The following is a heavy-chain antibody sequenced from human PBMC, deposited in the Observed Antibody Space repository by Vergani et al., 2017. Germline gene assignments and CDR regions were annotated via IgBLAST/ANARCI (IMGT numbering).Heavy chain of an antibody. CDR2: IWYDGSNK. CDR3: AGGGGDSSGWYVNWFDP. V-gene: IGHV3-33*01. D-gene: IGHD6-19*01. J-gene: IGHJ5*02. Sequence: QVQLVESGGGVVQPGRSLRLSCAASGFTFSSYGMHWVRQAPGQGLEWVAVIWYDGSNKYYADSVKGRFTISRDNSKNTLYLQMNSLRAEDTAVYYCAGGGGDSSGWYVNWFDPWGQGTLVTVSS. CDR1: GFTFSSYG.